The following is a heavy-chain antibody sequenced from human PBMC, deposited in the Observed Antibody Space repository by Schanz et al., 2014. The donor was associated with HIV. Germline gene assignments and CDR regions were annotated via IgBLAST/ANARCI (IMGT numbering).Heavy chain of an antibody. Sequence: QVQLVESGGGVVQPGRSLRLSCAASGFTFDSYGIHWVRQAPGKGLEWVAVISYDGTNKKCADSVKGRFTISRDNSKNTLYLQMKSLRPEDTTVYYCAKPEYDSSGNSQSHFDYWGQGTLVTVSS. CDR1: GFTFDSYG. V-gene: IGHV3-30*18. J-gene: IGHJ4*02. CDR3: AKPEYDSSGNSQSHFDY. CDR2: ISYDGTNK. D-gene: IGHD3-22*01.